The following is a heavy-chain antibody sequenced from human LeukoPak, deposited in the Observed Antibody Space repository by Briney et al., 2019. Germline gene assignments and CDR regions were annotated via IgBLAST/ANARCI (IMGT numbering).Heavy chain of an antibody. J-gene: IGHJ4*02. D-gene: IGHD5-24*01. CDR1: GGSIRSADYY. Sequence: SQTLSLTCTVSGGSIRSADYYWSWIRQPPCKGLAWIGYIYYSGSTYYSPSLKSRVTISVDMSTNQFSLRLTSVTAADTAVYFCARVHRDGYSYLYHYFDYWGQGTLVTVSA. V-gene: IGHV4-30-4*01. CDR3: ARVHRDGYSYLYHYFDY. CDR2: IYYSGST.